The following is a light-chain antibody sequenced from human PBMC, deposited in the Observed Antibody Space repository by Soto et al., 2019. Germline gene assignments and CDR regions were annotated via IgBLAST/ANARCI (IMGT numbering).Light chain of an antibody. CDR1: QSVSSIY. Sequence: IVLTQSPGTLSLSPGERATLSCRARQSVSSIYLAWYQQKPGQAPRLLIYRASSRATGIPDRFSGSGSGTEFTLTISRLEPEDFAGYYCQQYVNSPLTFGGGTKVEIK. CDR3: QQYVNSPLT. CDR2: RAS. V-gene: IGKV3-20*01. J-gene: IGKJ4*01.